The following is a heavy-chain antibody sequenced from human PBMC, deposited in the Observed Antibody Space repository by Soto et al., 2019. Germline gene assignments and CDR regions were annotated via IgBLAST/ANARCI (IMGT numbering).Heavy chain of an antibody. Sequence: QGQLEESGGGVVQPGRSLRLSCAASGFTFSRNVMSWVRQAPGKGLEWVAVISYDGRNKFYADSVKGRFTISRDNSDNMLYLEVKSLRPEDTAVYYCARDSHPLLTSRVAFDLWGQGTVVTVSS. CDR2: ISYDGRNK. D-gene: IGHD1-20*01. V-gene: IGHV3-30*03. CDR1: GFTFSRNV. CDR3: ARDSHPLLTSRVAFDL. J-gene: IGHJ3*01.